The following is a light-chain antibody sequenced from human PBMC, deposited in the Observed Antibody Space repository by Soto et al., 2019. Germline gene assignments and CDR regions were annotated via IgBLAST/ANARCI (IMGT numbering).Light chain of an antibody. J-gene: IGKJ1*01. CDR2: DAS. Sequence: EILLTQPPGTPSLSPGERATLSCRASQSVSSYLAWYQQNPGQAPRLLIYDASNRATGIPARFSRSGSGTDFTLTISSLEPEDFAVYYCQQRSNWPPTFGQGTKVDIK. CDR1: QSVSSY. CDR3: QQRSNWPPT. V-gene: IGKV3-11*01.